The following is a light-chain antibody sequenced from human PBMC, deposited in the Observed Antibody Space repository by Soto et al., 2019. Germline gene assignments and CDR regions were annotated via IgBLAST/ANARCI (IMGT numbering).Light chain of an antibody. CDR1: QSVSSSY. J-gene: IGKJ1*01. CDR3: QQYGSSPWT. CDR2: GAS. Sequence: EIVLTQSPGTLSLSPGERATLSCRASQSVSSSYLAWYQQKPGQAPRLLIYGASSRATGIPDRFSGSRYGTVFTLTISRLEPEGLAVYYCQQYGSSPWTFGQGTKVEIK. V-gene: IGKV3-20*01.